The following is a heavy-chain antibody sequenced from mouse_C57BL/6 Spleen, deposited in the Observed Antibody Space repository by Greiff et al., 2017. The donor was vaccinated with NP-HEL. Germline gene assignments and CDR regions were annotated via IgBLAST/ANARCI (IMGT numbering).Heavy chain of an antibody. J-gene: IGHJ1*03. Sequence: EVKLMESGPGLVKPSQSLSLTCSVTGYSITSGYYWNWIRQFPGNKLEWMGYISYDGSNNYNPSLKNRISITRDTSKNQFFLKLNSVTTEDTATYYCARDLGITTVVASPSYWYFDVWGTGTTVTVSS. CDR1: GYSITSGYY. V-gene: IGHV3-6*01. CDR3: ARDLGITTVVASPSYWYFDV. D-gene: IGHD1-1*01. CDR2: ISYDGSN.